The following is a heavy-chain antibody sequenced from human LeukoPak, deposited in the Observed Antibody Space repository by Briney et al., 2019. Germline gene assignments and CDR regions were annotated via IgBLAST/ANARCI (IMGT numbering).Heavy chain of an antibody. CDR1: DDSFSSHY. D-gene: IGHD4-17*01. CDR2: ISYIGST. J-gene: IGHJ3*02. CDR3: ARDLVTVTKGLDI. V-gene: IGHV4-59*11. Sequence: PSDTLSPTCAVSDDSFSSHYWTWIRQPPGKGLEWIGYISYIGSTNYNPSLKSRVTISIDTSKNEFSLKLTSVTAADTAVYYCARDLVTVTKGLDIWGQGTMVTVSS.